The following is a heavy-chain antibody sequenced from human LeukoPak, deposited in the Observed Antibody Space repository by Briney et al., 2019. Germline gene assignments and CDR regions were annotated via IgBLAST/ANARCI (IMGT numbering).Heavy chain of an antibody. V-gene: IGHV4-34*01. CDR2: INHSGST. CDR3: ARAYYGSGSFDY. Sequence: PSETLSLTCAVYGGSFSGYYWSWIRQPPGKGLEWIGEINHSGSTNCNPSLKSRVTISVDTSKNQFSLKLSSVTAADTAVYYCARAYYGSGSFDYWGQGTLVTVSS. J-gene: IGHJ4*02. D-gene: IGHD3-10*01. CDR1: GGSFSGYY.